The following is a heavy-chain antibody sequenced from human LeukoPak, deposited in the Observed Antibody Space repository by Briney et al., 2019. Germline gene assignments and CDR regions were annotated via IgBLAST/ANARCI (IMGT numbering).Heavy chain of an antibody. Sequence: QTGGSLRLSCAASGFTFSSYEMNWVRQAPGKGLEWVSYISSSGSTIYYADSVKGRFTISRDNAKNSLYLQMNSLRAEDTAVYYCARETTDDGYNTIFDYWGQGTLVTVSS. CDR1: GFTFSSYE. CDR3: ARETTDDGYNTIFDY. V-gene: IGHV3-48*03. CDR2: ISSSGSTI. J-gene: IGHJ4*02. D-gene: IGHD5-24*01.